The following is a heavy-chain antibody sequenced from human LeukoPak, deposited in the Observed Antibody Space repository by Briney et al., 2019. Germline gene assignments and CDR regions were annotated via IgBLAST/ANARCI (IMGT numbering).Heavy chain of an antibody. CDR1: GGSISSGSYY. V-gene: IGHV4-61*02. Sequence: SQTLSLTCTVSGGSISSGSYYWSWIRQPAGKGLEWIGRIYTSGSTNYNPSLKSRVTISVDTSKNQFSLKLSSVTAADTAVYYCARRAAKGGFDYWGQGTLVTVSS. D-gene: IGHD6-13*01. CDR3: ARRAAKGGFDY. CDR2: IYTSGST. J-gene: IGHJ4*02.